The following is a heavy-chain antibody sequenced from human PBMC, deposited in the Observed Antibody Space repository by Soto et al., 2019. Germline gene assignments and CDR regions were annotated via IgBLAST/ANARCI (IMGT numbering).Heavy chain of an antibody. CDR1: EFTFSNYA. CDR2: ISGSGSRT. Sequence: EVQLLESGGGLVQPGGSLRLSCAASEFTFSNYAMSWVRQAPGKGLEWVSTISGSGSRTYYADSVKGRFTISRDNSKNTLYLQMNSLRAEDTAVYYCARDRVIHFDSGGYSHGAFDIWGQGTLVTVSS. V-gene: IGHV3-23*01. D-gene: IGHD3-22*01. J-gene: IGHJ3*02. CDR3: ARDRVIHFDSGGYSHGAFDI.